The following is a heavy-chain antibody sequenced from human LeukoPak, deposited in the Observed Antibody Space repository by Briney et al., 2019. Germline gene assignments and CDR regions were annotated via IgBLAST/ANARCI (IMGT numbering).Heavy chain of an antibody. CDR3: AREARWLVPDCTSTRWYESFFDP. V-gene: IGHV4-38-2*02. CDR2: IYHSGSA. D-gene: IGHD2-2*01. J-gene: IGHJ5*02. CDR1: GYSIGSGYQ. Sequence: PSETLSLTCAVSGYSIGSGYQWAWIRQPPEKGLEWIGRIYHSGSANYNPSFQSRVTIFVDTSNNQFSLRLTSVTAADTAIYYCAREARWLVPDCTSTRWYESFFDPWGPGTLVTVSS.